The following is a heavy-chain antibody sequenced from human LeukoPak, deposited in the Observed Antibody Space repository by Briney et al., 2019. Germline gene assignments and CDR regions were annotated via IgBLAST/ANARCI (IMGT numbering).Heavy chain of an antibody. CDR2: IRYDGSNK. D-gene: IGHD5-12*01. J-gene: IGHJ4*02. CDR3: AKELGASLDY. Sequence: GGSLRLSCAASGFTFSSYDMHWVRQAPGKGLEWVAFIRYDGSNKYYGDSVKGRFTISRDNAKNTVYLQMNSLRGEDTATYYCAKELGASLDYWGQGTLVSVSS. V-gene: IGHV3-30*02. CDR1: GFTFSSYD.